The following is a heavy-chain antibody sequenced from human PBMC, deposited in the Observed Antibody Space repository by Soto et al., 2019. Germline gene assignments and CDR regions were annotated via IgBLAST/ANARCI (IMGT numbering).Heavy chain of an antibody. J-gene: IGHJ4*02. CDR2: INHSGST. CDR3: ARTGVVNLYYFDY. CDR1: GGSFSGYY. V-gene: IGHV4-34*01. Sequence: SETLSLTCAVYGGSFSGYYWSWIRQPPGKGLEWIGEINHSGSTNYNPSLKSRVTISVDTSKNQLSLKLSSVTAADTAVYYCARTGVVNLYYFDYWGQGTLVTVSS. D-gene: IGHD3-3*01.